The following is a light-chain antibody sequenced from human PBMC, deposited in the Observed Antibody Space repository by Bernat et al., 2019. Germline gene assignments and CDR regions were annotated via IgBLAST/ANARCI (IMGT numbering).Light chain of an antibody. Sequence: EIVMTQSPATLSVSPGARATLSCRASQSVGSNLAWYQQKPGQAPRLLIYGASTRATGIPARFSGSGSGTEFTLTINSLQSEDFAVYYCQQYTDWPPLTFGGGTKVEVK. CDR1: QSVGSN. V-gene: IGKV3-15*01. CDR3: QQYTDWPPLT. CDR2: GAS. J-gene: IGKJ4*01.